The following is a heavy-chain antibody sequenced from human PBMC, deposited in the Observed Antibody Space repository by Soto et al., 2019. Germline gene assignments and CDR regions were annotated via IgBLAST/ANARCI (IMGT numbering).Heavy chain of an antibody. CDR3: AKLRLLSSSSWYGG. CDR1: GFAFSSYA. CDR2: IDTNDVNT. V-gene: IGHV3-23*01. D-gene: IGHD6-13*01. J-gene: IGHJ4*02. Sequence: GGSLRLSCAPSGFAFSSYAMTWVRQAPGKGLEWVSTIDTNDVNTYYAASVQGRFTISRDNSKNTVYLHMNSLRADDTAVYYCAKLRLLSSSSWYGGWGQGTLVTVSS.